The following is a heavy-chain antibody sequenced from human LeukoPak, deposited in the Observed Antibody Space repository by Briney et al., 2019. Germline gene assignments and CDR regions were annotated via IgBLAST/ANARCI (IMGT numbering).Heavy chain of an antibody. Sequence: GGSLRLSCAASGFTFSNAWMSWVRQAPGKGLEWVGRIKSKTDGGTTDYAAPVKGRFTISRDDSKNTLYLQMNSLKTEDTAVYYCTTVPSHMVRGVMVYYYYMDVWGKGTTVTVSS. CDR2: IKSKTDGGTT. D-gene: IGHD3-10*01. CDR3: TTVPSHMVRGVMVYYYYMDV. V-gene: IGHV3-15*01. J-gene: IGHJ6*03. CDR1: GFTFSNAW.